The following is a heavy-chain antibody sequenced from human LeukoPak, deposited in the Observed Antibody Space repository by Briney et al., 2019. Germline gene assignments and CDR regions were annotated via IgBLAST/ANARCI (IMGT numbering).Heavy chain of an antibody. V-gene: IGHV1-46*01. J-gene: IGHJ4*02. CDR1: GYTFTSYY. D-gene: IGHD3-22*01. CDR2: INPSGGST. Sequence: GASVKVSCKASGYTFTSYYMHWVRQAPGQGLEWMGIINPSGGSTSYAQRFQGRVTMTRDTSTSTVYMELSSLRSEDTAVYYCARDYGGSGYPRYYFDYWGQGTLVTVSS. CDR3: ARDYGGSGYPRYYFDY.